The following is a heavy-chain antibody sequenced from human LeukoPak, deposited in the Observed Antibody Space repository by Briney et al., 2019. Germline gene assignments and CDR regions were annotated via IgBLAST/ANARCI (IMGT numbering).Heavy chain of an antibody. CDR2: IYYSGST. V-gene: IGHV4-59*11. CDR3: ARDHTYYDFWSGYGAFDI. J-gene: IGHJ3*02. CDR1: GGSISSHY. D-gene: IGHD3-3*01. Sequence: SETLSLTCTVSGGSISSHYWSWIRQPPGKGLEWIGYIYYSGSTNYNPSLKSRVTISVDTSKNQFSLKLSSVTAADTAVYYCARDHTYYDFWSGYGAFDIWGQGTMVTVSS.